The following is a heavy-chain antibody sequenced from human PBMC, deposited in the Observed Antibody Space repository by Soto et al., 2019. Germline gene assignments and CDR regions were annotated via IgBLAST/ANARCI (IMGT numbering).Heavy chain of an antibody. V-gene: IGHV1-69*15. CDR3: ARDGGSDGYFGNWLDP. J-gene: IGHJ5*02. Sequence: QVQLVQSGAEVKKPGSSVKVSCKASGGTFSNYAITWVRQAPGQGLEWVGRIIPIFSTTNVAQKFQGRVTITADDHTTTAHMERSGLRSEDTAVYYCARDGGSDGYFGNWLDPWGQGTLVTVSS. D-gene: IGHD2-15*01. CDR2: IIPIFSTT. CDR1: GGTFSNYA.